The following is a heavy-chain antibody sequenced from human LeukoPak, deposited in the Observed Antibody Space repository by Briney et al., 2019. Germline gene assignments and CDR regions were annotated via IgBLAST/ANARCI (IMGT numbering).Heavy chain of an antibody. Sequence: GGSLSLSCAASGFTFSSYAMSWVRQAPGKGLEWVSAISGSGGSTYYADSVKGRFTISRDNSNNTLYLQMNSLGAEDTAVYYCAKSFGVVTEPFDYWGQGTLVTVSS. V-gene: IGHV3-23*01. J-gene: IGHJ4*02. CDR1: GFTFSSYA. CDR2: ISGSGGST. D-gene: IGHD3-3*01. CDR3: AKSFGVVTEPFDY.